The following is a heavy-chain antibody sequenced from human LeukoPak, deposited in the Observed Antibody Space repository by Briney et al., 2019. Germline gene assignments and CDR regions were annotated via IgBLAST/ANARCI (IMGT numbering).Heavy chain of an antibody. CDR2: INPNSGGT. J-gene: IGHJ6*02. V-gene: IGHV1-2*06. Sequence: ASVKVSCKASGYTFTGYYMHWVRQAPGQGLEWMGRINPNSGGTNHAQKFQGRVTMTRDPSITTAYMELSRLRSDDTAVYYCARTARRTYCSGGSCYLRYGMDVWGQGTTVTVSS. CDR3: ARTARRTYCSGGSCYLRYGMDV. CDR1: GYTFTGYY. D-gene: IGHD2-15*01.